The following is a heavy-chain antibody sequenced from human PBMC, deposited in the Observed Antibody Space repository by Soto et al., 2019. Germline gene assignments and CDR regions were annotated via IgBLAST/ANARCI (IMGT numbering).Heavy chain of an antibody. V-gene: IGHV1-46*01. D-gene: IGHD2-15*01. CDR1: GYTFTSYY. J-gene: IGHJ3*02. Sequence: QVQLVQSGAEVKKPGASVKVSCKASGYTFTSYYMHWVRQAPGQGLEWMGIINPSGGSTSYAQKFQGRVTMTRDTSTSTVYMELSSLRSEDTAVYYCARGGDIVVVVAADAFDIWGQGPMVTVSS. CDR2: INPSGGST. CDR3: ARGGDIVVVVAADAFDI.